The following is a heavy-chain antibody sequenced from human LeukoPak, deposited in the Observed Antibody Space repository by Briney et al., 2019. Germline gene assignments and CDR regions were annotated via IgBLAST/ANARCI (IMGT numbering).Heavy chain of an antibody. Sequence: GGSLRLSCAASGFSVNTNYMTWVRQAPGKGLEWVSVLYSGGGAYYADSVKDRFTISRDYSQNTLLLQMNSLRAEDTAVYYCARGNSPMVGRYYLDLWGQGTLVTVSS. V-gene: IGHV3-66*01. CDR2: LYSGGGA. CDR3: ARGNSPMVGRYYLDL. CDR1: GFSVNTNY. J-gene: IGHJ4*02. D-gene: IGHD4/OR15-4a*01.